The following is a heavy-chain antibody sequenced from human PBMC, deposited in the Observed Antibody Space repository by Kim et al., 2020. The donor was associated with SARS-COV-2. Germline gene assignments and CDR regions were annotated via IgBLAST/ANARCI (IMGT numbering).Heavy chain of an antibody. Sequence: TRYRPSFQDQVTISADKSISTAYLQWSSLKASDPAMYYCARRLRGRPFDYWGQGTLVTVSS. CDR2: T. CDR3: ARRLRGRPFDY. D-gene: IGHD3-16*01. J-gene: IGHJ4*02. V-gene: IGHV5-51*01.